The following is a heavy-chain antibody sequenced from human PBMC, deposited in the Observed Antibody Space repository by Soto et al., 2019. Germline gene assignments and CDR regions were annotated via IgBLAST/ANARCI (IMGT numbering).Heavy chain of an antibody. CDR1: GGSISSYY. J-gene: IGHJ3*02. CDR2: IYYSGST. CDR3: ARGDSTDDAFDI. Sequence: PSETLSLTCTVSGGSISSYYWSWIRQPPGKGLEWIGYIYYSGSTNYNPSLKSRVTISVDTSKNQFSLKLSSVTAADTAVYYCARGDSTDDAFDIWGQGTMGTVSS. V-gene: IGHV4-59*01. D-gene: IGHD3-22*01.